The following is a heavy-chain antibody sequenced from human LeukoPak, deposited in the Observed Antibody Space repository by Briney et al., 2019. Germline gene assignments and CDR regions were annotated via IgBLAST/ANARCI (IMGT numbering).Heavy chain of an antibody. D-gene: IGHD3-22*01. CDR2: IYSGGST. CDR3: AKDPHYYYDSSAIGYYFDY. V-gene: IGHV3-53*01. CDR1: GFTVSSNY. Sequence: GGSLRLSCAASGFTVSSNYMSWVRQAPGKGLEWVSVIYSGGSTYYADSVKGRFTISRDNSKNTLYLQMNSLRAEDTAVYYCAKDPHYYYDSSAIGYYFDYWGQGTLVTVSS. J-gene: IGHJ4*02.